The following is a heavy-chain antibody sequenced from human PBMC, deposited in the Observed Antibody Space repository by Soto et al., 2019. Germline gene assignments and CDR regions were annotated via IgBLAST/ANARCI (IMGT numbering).Heavy chain of an antibody. CDR3: ARCIQGDYYYGMDV. D-gene: IGHD5-18*01. V-gene: IGHV1-18*01. Sequence: QAQLVQSGAEVRKPGASVKVSCKASGYTFYSHSISWVRPAHGQGLEWMGRINADYGNTQYAQKFRGRVTMTTDTSTTTVYMELTNLRSDDTAVYYCARCIQGDYYYGMDVWGQGTTVTVSS. CDR2: INADYGNT. J-gene: IGHJ6*02. CDR1: GYTFYSHS.